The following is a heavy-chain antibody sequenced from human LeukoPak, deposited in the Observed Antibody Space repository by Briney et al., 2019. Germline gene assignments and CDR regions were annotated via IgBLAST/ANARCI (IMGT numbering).Heavy chain of an antibody. D-gene: IGHD5-24*01. CDR1: GHTFTDHY. Sequence: GASVKVSCKVSGHTFTDHYIHWVRQAPGQGLEWMGWISPSSGATNYAQKFQGRVTMTRDTSISTAYMELSRLRSDDTAVYYCARGRPREIQPFDYWGQGTLVTVSS. CDR2: ISPSSGAT. CDR3: ARGRPREIQPFDY. J-gene: IGHJ4*02. V-gene: IGHV1-2*02.